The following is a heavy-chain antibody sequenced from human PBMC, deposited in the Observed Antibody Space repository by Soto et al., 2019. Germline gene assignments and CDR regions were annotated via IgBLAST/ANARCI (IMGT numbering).Heavy chain of an antibody. V-gene: IGHV2-5*02. D-gene: IGHD3-3*01. CDR2: IYWDDDK. CDR3: AHRVLRTVFGLVTTTAIYFDF. J-gene: IGHJ4*02. Sequence: QITLNESGPPVVRPTYTLTLTCRFSGFSLTTSGVGVGWIRQSPGKAPEWLALIYWDDDKRYSASLKSRLTITKDTSKNQVVLTVSDLDPTDTATYYCAHRVLRTVFGLVTTTAIYFDFWGQGTPVAVSS. CDR1: GFSLTTSGVG.